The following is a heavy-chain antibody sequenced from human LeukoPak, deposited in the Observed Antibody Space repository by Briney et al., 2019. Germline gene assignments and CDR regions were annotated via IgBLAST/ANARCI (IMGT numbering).Heavy chain of an antibody. CDR1: GYTFTGYY. D-gene: IGHD6-19*01. Sequence: ASVKVSCKASGYTFTGYYMHWVRQAPGQWLEWMGWINPKTGGTTYAQKFQGWVTMTRDTSINTAYMELSRLRSDDTAVYYCAREGIAVAGDPDDNYYGMDVWGQGTTVTVSS. CDR2: INPKTGGT. V-gene: IGHV1-2*04. CDR3: AREGIAVAGDPDDNYYGMDV. J-gene: IGHJ6*02.